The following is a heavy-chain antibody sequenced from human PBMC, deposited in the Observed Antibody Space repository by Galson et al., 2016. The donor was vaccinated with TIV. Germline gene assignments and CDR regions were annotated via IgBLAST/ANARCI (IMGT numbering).Heavy chain of an antibody. CDR3: FSVAWFPGLSLDN. CDR1: GDSLSDLS. D-gene: IGHD2/OR15-2a*01. J-gene: IGHJ4*02. CDR2: FDPEQHKK. Sequence: SVKVSCKVSGDSLSDLSMHWVRQAPGKGLEWMAGFDPEQHKKIYAQKLEGRVTLTDDTSTDTAFLELSSLSFEDTAVYYCFSVAWFPGLSLDNWGQGTLVIVSS. V-gene: IGHV1-24*01.